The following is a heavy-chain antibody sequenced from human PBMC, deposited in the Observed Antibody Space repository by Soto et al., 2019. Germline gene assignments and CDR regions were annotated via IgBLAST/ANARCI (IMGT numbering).Heavy chain of an antibody. J-gene: IGHJ4*02. V-gene: IGHV1-58*01. D-gene: IGHD3-22*01. Sequence: QMQLVQSGPEVKKPGTSVKVSCKASGFTFTSSAVQWVRQARGQRLEWIGWIVVGSGNTNYAQKFQERVTITRDMSTSTAYMELSSLRSEDTAVYYCAEKPGYFYDSSGYAWGQGTLVTVSS. CDR3: AEKPGYFYDSSGYA. CDR1: GFTFTSSA. CDR2: IVVGSGNT.